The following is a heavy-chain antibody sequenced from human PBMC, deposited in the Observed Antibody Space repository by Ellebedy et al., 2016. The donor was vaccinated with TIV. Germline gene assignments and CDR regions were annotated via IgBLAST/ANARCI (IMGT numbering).Heavy chain of an antibody. J-gene: IGHJ4*02. D-gene: IGHD2-15*01. CDR1: GFSLTTSGVA. CDR3: AHKMTRGYCSGESCPYDY. V-gene: IGHV2-5*01. Sequence: SGPTLVKPTQTLTLTCTFSGFSLTTSGVAVGWIRQPPGKALEWLALIYWNDDERYNPSLKSRLTSTKDTSKNQVVLIMANMDPVDTATYYCAHKMTRGYCSGESCPYDYWGQGTLVTVSS. CDR2: IYWNDDE.